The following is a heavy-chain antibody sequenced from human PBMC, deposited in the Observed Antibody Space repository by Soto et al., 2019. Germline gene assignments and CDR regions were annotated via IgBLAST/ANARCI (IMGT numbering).Heavy chain of an antibody. V-gene: IGHV3-9*01. CDR2: ISWNSGSI. Sequence: PGGSLRLSCAASGFTFDDYAMHWVRQAPGKGLEWVSGISWNSGSIGYADSVKGRFTISRDNAKNSLYLQMNSLRAEDTALYYCAKVKVVPAAREYYYYYYMDVWGKGTTVTVSS. J-gene: IGHJ6*03. CDR1: GFTFDDYA. D-gene: IGHD2-2*01. CDR3: AKVKVVPAAREYYYYYYMDV.